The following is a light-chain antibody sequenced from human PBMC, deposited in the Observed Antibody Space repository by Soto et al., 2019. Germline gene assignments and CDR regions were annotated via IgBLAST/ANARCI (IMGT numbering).Light chain of an antibody. CDR1: SSDVGNYNL. J-gene: IGLJ1*01. Sequence: QSALTQPASVSGSPGQSITISCTGTSSDVGNYNLVSWYQQHPGKAPKLMIYEVTKRPSGVSNSFSGSKSGNTASLTISGLQAEDEADYYCCSFAGSRTYVFGTGTKLTVL. CDR3: CSFAGSRTYV. V-gene: IGLV2-23*02. CDR2: EVT.